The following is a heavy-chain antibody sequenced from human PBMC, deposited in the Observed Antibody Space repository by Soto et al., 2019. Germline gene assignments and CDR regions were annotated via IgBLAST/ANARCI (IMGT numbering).Heavy chain of an antibody. CDR3: AREGYEEARGVIPYYYYGMDV. D-gene: IGHD3-10*01. V-gene: IGHV3-33*01. CDR2: IWYDGSNK. J-gene: IGHJ6*02. CDR1: GFTFSSYG. Sequence: PGGSLRLSCAASGFTFSSYGMHWVRQAPGKGLEWVAVIWYDGSNKYYADSVRGRFTISRDNSKNTLYLQMNCLRAEDTAVYYCAREGYEEARGVIPYYYYGMDVWGQGTTVTVSS.